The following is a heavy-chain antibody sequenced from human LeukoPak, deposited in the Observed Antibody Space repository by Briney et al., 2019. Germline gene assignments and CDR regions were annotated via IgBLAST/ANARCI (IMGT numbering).Heavy chain of an antibody. CDR2: INPTSGDT. J-gene: IGHJ4*02. CDR1: GYTFTGYY. D-gene: IGHD3-22*01. V-gene: IGHV1-2*02. CDR3: ARVIYYDSSGYYNHIDY. Sequence: ASVKVSCKASGYTFTGYYIHWVRQAPGQGLEWVGWINPTSGDTNYVQKFQGRVTMTRDRSISTAYMELSRLRSDDTAVYYCARVIYYDSSGYYNHIDYWGQGTLVTVSS.